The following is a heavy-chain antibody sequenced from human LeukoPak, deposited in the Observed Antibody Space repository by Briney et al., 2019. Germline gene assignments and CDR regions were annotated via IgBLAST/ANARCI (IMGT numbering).Heavy chain of an antibody. CDR3: ASGVRAAAQIFDN. D-gene: IGHD6-13*01. Sequence: PGGSLRLSCAASGFTFSSYWMSWVRQAPGKGLEWVANIKQDGSEKYYVDSVKGRFTISRDNAKNSLYLQMNSLRAEDTAVYYCASGVRAAAQIFDNWGQGTLVTVSS. CDR1: GFTFSSYW. CDR2: IKQDGSEK. V-gene: IGHV3-7*01. J-gene: IGHJ4*02.